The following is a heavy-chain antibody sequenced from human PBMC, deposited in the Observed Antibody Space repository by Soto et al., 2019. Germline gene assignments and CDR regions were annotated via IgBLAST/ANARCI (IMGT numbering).Heavy chain of an antibody. Sequence: GGSLRLSCAASGFTFSSYGMHWVRQAPGKGLEWVAVIWYDGSNKYYADSVKGRFTISRDNSKNTLYLQMNSLRAEDTAVYYCARDSRSDYVVFGSYYYYYGMDVWGQGTTVTVSS. V-gene: IGHV3-33*01. CDR1: GFTFSSYG. CDR2: IWYDGSNK. J-gene: IGHJ6*02. CDR3: ARDSRSDYVVFGSYYYYYGMDV. D-gene: IGHD4-17*01.